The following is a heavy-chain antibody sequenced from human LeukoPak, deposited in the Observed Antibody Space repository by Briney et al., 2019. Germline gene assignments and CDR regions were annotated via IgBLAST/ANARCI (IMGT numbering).Heavy chain of an antibody. CDR3: ARGGSGWSFDY. Sequence: KPSETLSLTCTVSGGSISSYYWSWIRQPPGKGLEWIGYIYYSGSTNYNPSLKSRVTISVDTSKNQFSLKLSSVTAADTAVYYCARGGSGWSFDYWGQGTLVTVSS. D-gene: IGHD6-19*01. CDR2: IYYSGST. V-gene: IGHV4-59*01. CDR1: GGSISSYY. J-gene: IGHJ4*02.